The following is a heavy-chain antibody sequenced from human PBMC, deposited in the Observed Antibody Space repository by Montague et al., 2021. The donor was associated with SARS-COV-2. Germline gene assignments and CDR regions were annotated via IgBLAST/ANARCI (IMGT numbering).Heavy chain of an antibody. J-gene: IGHJ6*02. D-gene: IGHD3-10*01. CDR1: GGSIRGKSGS. CDR3: ARDLDGYYGSGSDGGMDV. V-gene: IGHV4-39*07. CDR2: SNYSGST. Sequence: SETLSLTCTVSGGSIRGKSGSWDGRTQATGEGRMWFGSSNYSGSTYYNPSLKSRVSISVYTSKNQFSLKLSSVTAADTAVYYCARDLDGYYGSGSDGGMDVWGQGTTVNVSS.